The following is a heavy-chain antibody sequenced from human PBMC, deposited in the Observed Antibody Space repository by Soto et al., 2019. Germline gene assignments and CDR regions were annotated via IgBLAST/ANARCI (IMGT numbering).Heavy chain of an antibody. J-gene: IGHJ4*02. CDR3: AKDTPMVGYYFEY. CDR1: GFTFSIYA. CDR2: ISNSGGST. D-gene: IGHD5-18*01. Sequence: GGSLRLSCAASGFTFSIYAVSWVRQAPGKRLEWVSAISNSGGSTYYADSVRGRFTISRDNSKNTLYLQMNSLRAEDTAVYYCAKDTPMVGYYFEYWGQGTLVTVSS. V-gene: IGHV3-23*01.